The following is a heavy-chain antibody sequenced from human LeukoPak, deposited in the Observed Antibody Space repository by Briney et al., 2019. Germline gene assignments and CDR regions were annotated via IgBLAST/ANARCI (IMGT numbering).Heavy chain of an antibody. J-gene: IGHJ5*02. V-gene: IGHV1-18*01. Sequence: GASVKVSCKASGYTFTSYGISWVRQAPGQGLEWMGWISAYNGNTNYAQKLQGRVTMTTDTSTSTAYMELRSLRSDDTAVYYCARRYCSGGSCYSGPINWFDPWGQGTLVTVSS. CDR1: GYTFTSYG. D-gene: IGHD2-15*01. CDR3: ARRYCSGGSCYSGPINWFDP. CDR2: ISAYNGNT.